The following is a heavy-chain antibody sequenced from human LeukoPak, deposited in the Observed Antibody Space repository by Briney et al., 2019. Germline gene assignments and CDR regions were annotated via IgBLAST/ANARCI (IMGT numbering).Heavy chain of an antibody. V-gene: IGHV4-59*01. CDR2: IYYSGST. D-gene: IGHD4-17*01. J-gene: IGHJ4*02. CDR1: GGSISSYY. Sequence: SETLSLTCTVSGGSISSYYWSWIRQPPGKGLEWIGYIYYSGSTNYNPSLNSRVTMSVDTSKKQFSLKLSSVTAADTAVYYCARGNGDYVDYWGQGTLVTVSS. CDR3: ARGNGDYVDY.